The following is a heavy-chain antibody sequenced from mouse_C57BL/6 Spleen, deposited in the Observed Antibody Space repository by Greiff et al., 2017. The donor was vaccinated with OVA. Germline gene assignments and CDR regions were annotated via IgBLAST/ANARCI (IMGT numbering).Heavy chain of an antibody. Sequence: QAQLQQPGAELVKPGASVKLSCKASGYTFTSYWMHWVKQRPGQGLEWIGMIHPNSGSTNYNEKFKSKATLTVDKSSSTAYMQLSSLTSEDSAVYYCARLGDDSSGPFWGQGTLVTVSA. D-gene: IGHD3-2*02. CDR3: ARLGDDSSGPF. V-gene: IGHV1-64*01. CDR2: IHPNSGST. J-gene: IGHJ3*01. CDR1: GYTFTSYW.